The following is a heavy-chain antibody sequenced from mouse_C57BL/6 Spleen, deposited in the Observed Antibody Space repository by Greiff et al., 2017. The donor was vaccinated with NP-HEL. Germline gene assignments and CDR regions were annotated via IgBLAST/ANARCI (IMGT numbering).Heavy chain of an antibody. CDR3: ARYTTTSMDY. J-gene: IGHJ4*01. V-gene: IGHV7-3*01. Sequence: EVKLVESGGGLVQPGGSLSLSCAASGFTFTDYYMSWVRQPPGKALEWLGFIRNKANGYTTEYSASVKGRFTISRDNSQSILYLQMNALRAEDSATYYCARYTTTSMDYWGQGTSVTVSS. CDR2: IRNKANGYTT. CDR1: GFTFTDYY. D-gene: IGHD1-1*01.